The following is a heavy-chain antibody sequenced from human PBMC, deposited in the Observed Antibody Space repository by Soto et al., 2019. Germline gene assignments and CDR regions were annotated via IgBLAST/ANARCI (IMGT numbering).Heavy chain of an antibody. CDR3: AIGGGQIYYKGLDV. J-gene: IGHJ6*02. D-gene: IGHD3-10*01. CDR1: GFTFSSYA. Sequence: GGSLRLSCAASGFTFSSYAMSWVRQAPGKALECVAYISGTGDTKYYADSVTGQFTISRDNPKNSLYLQMNSLRPEDAAVYYCAIGGGQIYYKGLDVWGQGTTVTVSS. V-gene: IGHV3-48*04. CDR2: ISGTGDTK.